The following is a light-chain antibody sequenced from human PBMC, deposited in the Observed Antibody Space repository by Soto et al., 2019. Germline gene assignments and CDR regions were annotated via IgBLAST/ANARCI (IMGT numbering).Light chain of an antibody. CDR2: EVT. CDR3: TSYTRSSTQV. J-gene: IGLJ2*01. Sequence: QAASVSGSPGQSITISCTGTSSDVGGYNYVSWYQQHPGKAPKLMIYEVTYRPSGISNRFSGSKSGNTASLTISGLQAEDEADYYCTSYTRSSTQVFGGGTKVTVL. V-gene: IGLV2-14*01. CDR1: SSDVGGYNY.